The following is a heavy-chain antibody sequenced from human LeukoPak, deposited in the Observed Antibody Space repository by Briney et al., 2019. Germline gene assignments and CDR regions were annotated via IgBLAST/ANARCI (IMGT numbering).Heavy chain of an antibody. V-gene: IGHV1-2*02. D-gene: IGHD6-13*01. J-gene: IGHJ4*02. CDR3: AREVVAAALDY. CDR2: INPNSGGT. CDR1: GYTFTGYY. Sequence: ASVKVSCKAFGYTFTGYYMHWVRQAPGQGLEWMGWINPNSGGTNYAQKFQARVTMTRDTSISTAYMELSRLRSDDTAVYYCAREVVAAALDYWGQGTLVTVSS.